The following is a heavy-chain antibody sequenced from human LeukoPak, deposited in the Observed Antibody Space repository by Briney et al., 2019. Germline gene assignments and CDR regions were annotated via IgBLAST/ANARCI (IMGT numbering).Heavy chain of an antibody. CDR3: RKHDSSSDY. CDR2: IRPDENDK. V-gene: IGHV3-30*02. Sequence: GGSLRLSCAASGFIFSSYGMHWVRQAPGKGLEWWAFIRPDENDKDYAGSVQGRFNISRDNFKNPMYLQMNSLRAEDTAAYYCRKHDSSSDYWGQGTLVTVSS. J-gene: IGHJ4*02. CDR1: GFIFSSYG. D-gene: IGHD3-22*01.